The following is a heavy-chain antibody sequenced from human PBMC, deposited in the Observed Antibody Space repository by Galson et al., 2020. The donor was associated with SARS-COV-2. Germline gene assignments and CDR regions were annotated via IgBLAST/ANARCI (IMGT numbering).Heavy chain of an antibody. CDR1: GFSLSTSGMC. CDR2: IDWHDDK. Sequence: SGPTLVKPTQTLTLTCTFSGFSLSTSGMCVSWIRQPPGKALESLARIDWHDDKYYSTSLKTRLTISKDTSKNQVVLTMTNMDPVDTATYYCARIRYFDWLRPYGMDVWGQGNPGHRLL. V-gene: IGHV2-70*11. D-gene: IGHD3-9*01. CDR3: ARIRYFDWLRPYGMDV. J-gene: IGHJ6*02.